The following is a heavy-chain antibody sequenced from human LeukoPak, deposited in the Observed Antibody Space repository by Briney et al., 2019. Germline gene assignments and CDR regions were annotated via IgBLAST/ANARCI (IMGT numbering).Heavy chain of an antibody. Sequence: PSETLSLTCTVSGGSISSYYWSWIRQPPGKGLEWLGYIYYSGSTNYNPSLKSRVTISVDTSKNQFSLKLSSVTAADTAVYYCARGRRDLYYDILTTLNWFDPWGQGTLVTVSS. V-gene: IGHV4-59*12. CDR1: GGSISSYY. CDR2: IYYSGST. J-gene: IGHJ5*02. D-gene: IGHD3-9*01. CDR3: ARGRRDLYYDILTTLNWFDP.